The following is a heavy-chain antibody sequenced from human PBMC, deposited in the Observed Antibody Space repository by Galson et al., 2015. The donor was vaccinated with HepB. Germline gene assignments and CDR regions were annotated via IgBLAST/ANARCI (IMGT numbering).Heavy chain of an antibody. CDR3: ARGEFRRGWSGHVDTAKLYYYYYMDV. Sequence: SVKVSCKASGGTFSSYTISWVRQAPGQGLEWMGRIIPIFGTANYAQKFQGRVTITADESTSTAYMELSSLRSEDTAVYYCARGEFRRGWSGHVDTAKLYYYYYMDVWVKGTTVTVSS. CDR2: IIPIFGTA. CDR1: GGTFSSYT. V-gene: IGHV1-69*13. J-gene: IGHJ6*03. D-gene: IGHD5-18*01.